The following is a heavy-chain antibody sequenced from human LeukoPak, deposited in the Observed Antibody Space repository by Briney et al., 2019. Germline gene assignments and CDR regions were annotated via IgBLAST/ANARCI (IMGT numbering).Heavy chain of an antibody. Sequence: GGSLTLSCAVSGFTVGSMYMSWVRQAPGKGLEWLSVIHDGDATIYADSVKARITISRDHSKNTLYLQMNSLRVEDTAVYYCARLATSTGSYVDYWGQGTLVTVSS. D-gene: IGHD3-16*01. CDR2: IHDGDAT. CDR1: GFTVGSMY. J-gene: IGHJ4*02. CDR3: ARLATSTGSYVDY. V-gene: IGHV3-53*01.